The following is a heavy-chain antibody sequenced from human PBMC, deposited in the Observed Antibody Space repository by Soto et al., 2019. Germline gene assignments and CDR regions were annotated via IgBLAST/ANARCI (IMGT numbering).Heavy chain of an antibody. V-gene: IGHV1-18*01. J-gene: IGHJ5*02. D-gene: IGHD6-19*01. CDR1: GYTFTSYG. CDR2: ISAYNGNT. Sequence: ASVKVSCKASGYTFTSYGISWVRQAPGQGLEWMGWISAYNGNTNYAQKLQGRVTMTTDTSTSTAYMELRSLRSDDTAVYYCARGVGGGWESNWFDPWGQGTLVTAPQ. CDR3: ARGVGGGWESNWFDP.